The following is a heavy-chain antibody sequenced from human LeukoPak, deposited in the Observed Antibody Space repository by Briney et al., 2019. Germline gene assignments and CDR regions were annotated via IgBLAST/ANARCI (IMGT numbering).Heavy chain of an antibody. V-gene: IGHV3-30*18. CDR1: GFTFSSYD. J-gene: IGHJ3*02. CDR3: AKDLEATFRGNAFDI. CDR2: ISYDGGNK. Sequence: PGKSLRLSCAVSGFTFSSYDMHWVRQAPGKGLEWVTLISYDGGNKYYGDSVKGRFTISRDNSKKTLFLQMNSLRAEDTAVYYRAKDLEATFRGNAFDIWGQGTMVTVSS. D-gene: IGHD3-16*01.